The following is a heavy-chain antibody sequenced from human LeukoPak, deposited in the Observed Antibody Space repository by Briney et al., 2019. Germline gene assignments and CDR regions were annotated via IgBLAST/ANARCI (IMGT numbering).Heavy chain of an antibody. D-gene: IGHD3-10*02. CDR2: IKEDGTEK. Sequence: GGSLRLSCGVSGFTFSNYWMNWVRQAPGKGLEWVANIKEDGTEKNYVDSVKGRFTVSRDNAKNSLYLQMNSLRAEDTAVYYCAELGITMIGGVRGKGTTVTISS. CDR3: AELGITMIGGV. CDR1: GFTFSNYW. V-gene: IGHV3-7*01. J-gene: IGHJ6*04.